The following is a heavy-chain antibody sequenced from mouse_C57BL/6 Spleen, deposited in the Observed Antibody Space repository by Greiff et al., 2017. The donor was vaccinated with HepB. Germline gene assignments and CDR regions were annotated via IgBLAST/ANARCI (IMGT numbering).Heavy chain of an antibody. J-gene: IGHJ2*01. Sequence: DVKLVESGGGLVQPGGSLSLSCAASGFTFTDYYMSWVRQPPGKALEWLGFIRNKANGYTTEYSASVKGRFTISRDNSHSILYLQMNALRAEDSATYYCARSFPYYDGYSLFDYWGQGTTLTVSS. CDR1: GFTFTDYY. CDR2: IRNKANGYTT. CDR3: ARSFPYYDGYSLFDY. D-gene: IGHD1-1*01. V-gene: IGHV7-3*01.